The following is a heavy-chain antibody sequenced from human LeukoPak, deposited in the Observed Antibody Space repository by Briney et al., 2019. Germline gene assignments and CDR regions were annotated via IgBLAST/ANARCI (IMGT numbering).Heavy chain of an antibody. J-gene: IGHJ6*02. D-gene: IGHD5-24*01. Sequence: GGSLRLSCAASGFTVSSNYMSWVRQAPGKGLEWVSVIYSGGSTYYADSVKGRFTISRDNSKNTLYLQMNSLRAEDTAVYYCARDKEDGYNRNYYYGMDVWGQGTTVTVSS. CDR2: IYSGGST. V-gene: IGHV3-53*01. CDR1: GFTVSSNY. CDR3: ARDKEDGYNRNYYYGMDV.